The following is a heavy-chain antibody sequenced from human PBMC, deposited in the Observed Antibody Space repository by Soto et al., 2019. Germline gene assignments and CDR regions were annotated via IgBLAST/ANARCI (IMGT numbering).Heavy chain of an antibody. CDR2: IYHTGNT. J-gene: IGHJ5*01. CDR3: ARDEYQLLSSVSWFDS. CDR1: GGSISDDSY. D-gene: IGHD2-2*01. Sequence: SETLSLTCTVSGGSISDDSYWRWIRQTPGKGLEWIGYIYHTGNTYYNPSLRSRVSISVDKSKSQFSLKLISVTAADTAVYFCARDEYQLLSSVSWFDSWGQGTLVTVSS. V-gene: IGHV4-30-4*01.